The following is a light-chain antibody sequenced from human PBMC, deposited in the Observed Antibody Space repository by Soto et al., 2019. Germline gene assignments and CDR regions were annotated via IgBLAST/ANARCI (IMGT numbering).Light chain of an antibody. Sequence: DIQMTQSPSSLSASVGDRVTITCQASQDIDKFLNWYQQKSGKAPRLLIYDASTLETGVPSRFSGGGSGTEFTFIISSLQPEDIATYYCQQYDDVPQDFGGGTKVEIK. CDR2: DAS. CDR3: QQYDDVPQD. J-gene: IGKJ4*01. V-gene: IGKV1-33*01. CDR1: QDIDKF.